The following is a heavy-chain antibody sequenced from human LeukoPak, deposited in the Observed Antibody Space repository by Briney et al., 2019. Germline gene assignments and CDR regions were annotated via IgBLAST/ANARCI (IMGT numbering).Heavy chain of an antibody. CDR2: IYYSGST. CDR3: ARVGISSSFPNWFDP. J-gene: IGHJ5*02. D-gene: IGHD6-6*01. V-gene: IGHV4-39*07. CDR1: GGSISSSSYY. Sequence: SETLSLTCAVSGGSISSSSYYWGWIRQPPGKGLEWIGSIYYSGSTYYNPSLKSRVTISVDTSKNQFSLKLSSVTAADTAVYYCARVGISSSFPNWFDPWGQGTLVTVSS.